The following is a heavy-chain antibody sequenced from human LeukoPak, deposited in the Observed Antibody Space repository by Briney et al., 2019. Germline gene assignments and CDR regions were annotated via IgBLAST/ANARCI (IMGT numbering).Heavy chain of an antibody. CDR2: ISYDGRNK. Sequence: PGRSLRLSCAASGFSFSVYGMHWVRQAPGKGLEWVAVISYDGRNKDYGASVKGRFTISRDNSKNTLYLQMNSLRPDDTAVYYCAKDLYYYDSSGFLEYGMDVWGQGTTVTVSS. J-gene: IGHJ6*02. CDR3: AKDLYYYDSSGFLEYGMDV. CDR1: GFSFSVYG. D-gene: IGHD3-22*01. V-gene: IGHV3-30*18.